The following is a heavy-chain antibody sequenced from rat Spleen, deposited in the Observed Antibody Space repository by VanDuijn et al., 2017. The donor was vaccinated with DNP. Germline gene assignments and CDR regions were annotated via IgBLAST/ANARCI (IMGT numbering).Heavy chain of an antibody. V-gene: IGHV3-3*01. CDR1: GYSITSNFQ. D-gene: IGHD5-1*01. J-gene: IGHJ2*01. CDR2: INSAGST. Sequence: EVQLQESGPGLVKPSQSLSLTCSVTGYSITSNFQWSWIRKFPGNKLEWMGYINSAGSTDYNPSLKSRISITRDTSKNQFFLQVSSVSSEDSGTYYCAVQLGVFDFWGQGVMVTVSS. CDR3: AVQLGVFDF.